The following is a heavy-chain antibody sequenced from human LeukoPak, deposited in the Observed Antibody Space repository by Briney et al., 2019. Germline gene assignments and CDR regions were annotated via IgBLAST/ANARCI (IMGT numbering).Heavy chain of an antibody. CDR3: ARDNYGMDV. CDR2: INTDGRTT. V-gene: IGHV3-74*01. J-gene: IGHJ6*02. CDR1: GFTFTTFW. Sequence: GGSLRLSCAASGFTFTTFWMNWVRQAPGEGLVWVSLINTDGRTTTYADSVKGRFTISRDNSKNTLYLQMNSLRAEDTAVYYCARDNYGMDVWGQGTTVTVSS.